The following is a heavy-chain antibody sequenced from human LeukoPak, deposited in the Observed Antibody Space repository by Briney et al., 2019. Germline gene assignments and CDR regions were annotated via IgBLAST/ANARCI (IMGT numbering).Heavy chain of an antibody. CDR3: ARDLDSSGYYPNWFDP. V-gene: IGHV1-69*13. CDR2: IIPIFGTA. CDR1: GGTFSSYA. Sequence: SVKVSCKASGGTFSSYAISWVRQAPGQGLEWMGGIIPIFGTANYAQKFQGRVTITADESTSTAYMELSSLRSEDTAVYYCARDLDSSGYYPNWFDPWGQGTLVTVSS. J-gene: IGHJ5*02. D-gene: IGHD3-22*01.